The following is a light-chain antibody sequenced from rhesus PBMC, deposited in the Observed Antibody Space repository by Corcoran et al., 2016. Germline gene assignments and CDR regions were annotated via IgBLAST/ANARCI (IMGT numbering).Light chain of an antibody. Sequence: QVILTQSPATLSLSPGERATLSCRASQSVSSSLAWYQQNPGQAPRLLIYGASSRATGIPDRFSGSGSGTEFTLTISSLEPEDFAVYYCQKYSSSWTFGQGTKVEIK. CDR2: GAS. V-gene: IGKV3-53*02. CDR1: QSVSSS. J-gene: IGKJ1*01. CDR3: QKYSSSWT.